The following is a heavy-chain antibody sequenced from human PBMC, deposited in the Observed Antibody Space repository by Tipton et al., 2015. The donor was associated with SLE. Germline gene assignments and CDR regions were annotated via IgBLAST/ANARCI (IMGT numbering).Heavy chain of an antibody. Sequence: TLSLTCTVSGGSISSYYWNWIRQPQGKGLERVGNSYYSGSTNYNPSLKSRVTISVDTSKNQFSRKLSPGTVAVTAVYYCAREGGALLRFLERALDTGGQGTRVPVSS. CDR2: SYYSGST. CDR3: AREGGALLRFLERALDT. J-gene: IGHJ3*02. D-gene: IGHD3-3*01. CDR1: GGSISSYY. V-gene: IGHV4-59*01.